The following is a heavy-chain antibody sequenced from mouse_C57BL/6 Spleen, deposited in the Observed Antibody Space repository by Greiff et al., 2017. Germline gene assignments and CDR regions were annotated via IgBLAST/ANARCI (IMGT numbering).Heavy chain of an antibody. CDR3: ASTYYYGSSFYYFDY. CDR2: ISSGGSYT. CDR1: GFTFSSYG. V-gene: IGHV5-6*01. J-gene: IGHJ2*01. Sequence: VQLQQSGGDLVKPGGSLKLSCAASGFTFSSYGMSWVRQTPDKRLEWVATISSGGSYTYYPDSVKGRFTISRDNAKNTLYLQMSSLKSEDTAMYYCASTYYYGSSFYYFDYWGQGTTLTVSS. D-gene: IGHD1-1*01.